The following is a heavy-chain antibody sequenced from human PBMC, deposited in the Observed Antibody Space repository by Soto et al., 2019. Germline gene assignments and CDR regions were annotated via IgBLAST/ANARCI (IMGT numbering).Heavy chain of an antibody. V-gene: IGHV4-30-4*01. CDR3: ASWVVRGVVTNYFDY. D-gene: IGHD3-10*01. CDR1: GGSISSGDYY. J-gene: IGHJ4*02. Sequence: SETLSLTCTVSGGSISSGDYYWSWIRQPPGKGLEWIGYIYYSGNTFYNPSLKSRVTVSVDTSKNQFSLKLSSVTAADTAVYYCASWVVRGVVTNYFDYWGQGTLVTVSS. CDR2: IYYSGNT.